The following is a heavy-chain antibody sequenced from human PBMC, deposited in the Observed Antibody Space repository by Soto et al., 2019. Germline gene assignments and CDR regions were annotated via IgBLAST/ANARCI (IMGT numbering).Heavy chain of an antibody. Sequence: EVQLVESGGGLVQPGGSLRLSCAASGFTFSSYSMSWVRQAPGKGLEWVANIKQDGSGKYYVDSVKGRFTISRDNAKNSLDLQMNGLRAEDTAMYYCATRREQQLGVSDAFDIWSQGTMVTVSS. CDR1: GFTFSSYS. J-gene: IGHJ3*02. V-gene: IGHV3-7*01. CDR3: ATRREQQLGVSDAFDI. CDR2: IKQDGSGK. D-gene: IGHD6-13*01.